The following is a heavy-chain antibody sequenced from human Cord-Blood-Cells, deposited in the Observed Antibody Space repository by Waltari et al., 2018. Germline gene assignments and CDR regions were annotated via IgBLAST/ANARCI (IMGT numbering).Heavy chain of an antibody. J-gene: IGHJ4*02. CDR2: ISRSSSTI. CDR3: ARDRGGGSVDY. D-gene: IGHD5-12*01. CDR1: GFTFSSYS. V-gene: IGHV3-48*01. Sequence: EVQLVESGGGLVQPGGSLRLSCAASGFTFSSYSMNWVRQAPGKGLEWVSYISRSSSTIYDADSVKGRFTISRDNAKNSLYLQMNSLRAEDTAVYYCARDRGGGSVDYWGQGTLVTVSS.